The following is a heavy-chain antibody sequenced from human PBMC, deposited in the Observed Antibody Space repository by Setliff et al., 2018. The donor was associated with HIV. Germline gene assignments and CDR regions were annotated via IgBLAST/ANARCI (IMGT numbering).Heavy chain of an antibody. J-gene: IGHJ5*02. CDR2: ISAYNGNT. V-gene: IGHV1-18*01. Sequence: ASVKVSCKASGYTFTSYAISWVRQAPGQGLEWMGWISAYNGNTNYAQQLPGRVTLTTDTSTSTAYMELRSLRSDDTDVDYCARFEVAGTKWSDPWGQGTLVTVSS. CDR3: ARFEVAGTKWSDP. CDR1: GYTFTSYA. D-gene: IGHD6-19*01.